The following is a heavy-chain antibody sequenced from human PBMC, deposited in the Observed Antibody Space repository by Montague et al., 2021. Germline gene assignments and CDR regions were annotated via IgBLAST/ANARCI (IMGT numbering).Heavy chain of an antibody. J-gene: IGHJ4*02. CDR2: VRHIGST. V-gene: IGHV4-34*01. CDR3: ASDRGPFDY. Sequence: SETLSLTCGVYGGSLSEYYWTWISQSPEKGLEWIGEVRHIGSTNXNPSPKSRVTMSVDKSKNQFSLKLRSVTAADTAVYYCASDRGPFDYWGQGTVVTVSS. CDR1: GGSLSEYY. D-gene: IGHD3-10*01.